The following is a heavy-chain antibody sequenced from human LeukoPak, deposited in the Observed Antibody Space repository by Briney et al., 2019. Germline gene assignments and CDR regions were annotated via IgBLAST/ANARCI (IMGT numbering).Heavy chain of an antibody. J-gene: IGHJ5*02. CDR2: IYHSGST. D-gene: IGHD3-3*01. CDR1: GGSINSYY. CDR3: ATNYDFWSGPHPYWFDP. V-gene: IGHV4-59*12. Sequence: SETLSLTCTVSGGSINSYYWSWIRQPPGKGLEWIGYIYHSGSTYYNPSLKSRVTISVDRSKNQFSLKLSSVTAADTAVYYCATNYDFWSGPHPYWFDPWGQGTLVTVSS.